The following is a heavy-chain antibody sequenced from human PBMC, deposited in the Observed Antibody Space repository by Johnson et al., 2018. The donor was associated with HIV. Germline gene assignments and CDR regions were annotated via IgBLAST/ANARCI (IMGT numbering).Heavy chain of an antibody. V-gene: IGHV3-30*14. Sequence: QVQLVESGGGLVKPGGSLRLSCAASGFTFSDYYMSWIRQAPGKGLEWVAVISYDGSNKYYADSVKGRFTISRDNSKNTLYLQMSSLRVEDTAVYYCARARTYYYGSGSYYVLDIWGQGTMVTVSS. J-gene: IGHJ3*02. CDR2: ISYDGSNK. D-gene: IGHD3-10*01. CDR3: ARARTYYYGSGSYYVLDI. CDR1: GFTFSDYY.